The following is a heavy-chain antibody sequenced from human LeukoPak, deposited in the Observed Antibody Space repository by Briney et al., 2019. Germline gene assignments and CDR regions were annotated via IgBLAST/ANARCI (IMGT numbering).Heavy chain of an antibody. CDR1: GGSISSGSYY. V-gene: IGHV4-61*02. CDR2: IYTSGST. CDR3: AREYGDFDY. Sequence: SQTVSLTCTVSGGSISSGSYYWSWIRQPAGKGLEWIGRIYTSGSTNYNPSLKSRVTISVDTSKNQFSLTLSSVSAADTAVYYCAREYGDFDYWGQGTLVTVSS. J-gene: IGHJ4*02. D-gene: IGHD4-17*01.